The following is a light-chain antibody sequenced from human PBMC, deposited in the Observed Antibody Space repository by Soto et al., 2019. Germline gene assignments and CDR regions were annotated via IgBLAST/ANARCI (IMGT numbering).Light chain of an antibody. J-gene: IGLJ2*01. CDR1: SSDVGGFNY. V-gene: IGLV2-14*01. CDR2: EVS. Sequence: QSVLTQPASVSGSPGQSITIFCTGTSSDVGGFNYVSWYQHHPGKAPKLMIYEVSNRPSGVSNRFSGSKSGDTASLTISGLQAEDEAHYYCTSYTSTTFVVFGGGTQLTVL. CDR3: TSYTSTTFVV.